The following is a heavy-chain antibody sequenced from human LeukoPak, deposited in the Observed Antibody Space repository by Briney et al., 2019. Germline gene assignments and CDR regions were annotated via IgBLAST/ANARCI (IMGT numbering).Heavy chain of an antibody. CDR3: AKSLRGGYLYYYMDV. CDR2: IRFDGSNK. D-gene: IGHD1-26*01. CDR1: GFTFSTYA. Sequence: GGSLRLSCAASGFTFSTYAMHWVRQAPGKGLEWVTFIRFDGSNKYYADSVKGRFTISRDNSKNTLYLQMNSLRAEDTAMYYCAKSLRGGYLYYYMDVWGKGTTVTVSS. V-gene: IGHV3-30*02. J-gene: IGHJ6*03.